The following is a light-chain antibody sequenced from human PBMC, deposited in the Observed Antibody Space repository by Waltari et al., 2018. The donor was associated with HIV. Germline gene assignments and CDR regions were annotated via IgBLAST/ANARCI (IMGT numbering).Light chain of an antibody. CDR2: DGA. Sequence: SYVLTQPPSVSVAPGQTAGITCGGDNIGSKSVHWYLQKPGQAPVLLIYDGADRPSGIPERFSGSNSENTATLTIGRVEAGDEADYYCQVWDSGSAHVVFGGGTNLAVL. CDR1: NIGSKS. V-gene: IGLV3-21*02. J-gene: IGLJ2*01. CDR3: QVWDSGSAHVV.